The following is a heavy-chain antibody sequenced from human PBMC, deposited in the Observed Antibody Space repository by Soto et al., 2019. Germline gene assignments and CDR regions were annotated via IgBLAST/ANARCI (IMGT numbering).Heavy chain of an antibody. CDR3: ARDKGYYGSGNNRVDYYYGMDV. J-gene: IGHJ6*02. Sequence: QVQLVESGGGVVQPGRSLRLSCAASGFTFSSYGMHWVRQAPGKGLEWVAVIWYDGSNKYYADSVKGRFTISRDNSKNTLYLQMNSLRAEDTAVYYCARDKGYYGSGNNRVDYYYGMDVWGQGTTVTVSS. V-gene: IGHV3-33*01. D-gene: IGHD3-10*01. CDR2: IWYDGSNK. CDR1: GFTFSSYG.